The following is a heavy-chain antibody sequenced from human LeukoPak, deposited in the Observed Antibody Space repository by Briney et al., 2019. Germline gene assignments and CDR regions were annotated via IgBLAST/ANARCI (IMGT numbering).Heavy chain of an antibody. CDR3: ARGSVVGYDSSGYHPDDAFDI. D-gene: IGHD3-22*01. J-gene: IGHJ3*02. CDR2: ISAYNGNT. Sequence: ASVKVSCKASGYTFTSYGISWVRQAPGQGLEWMGWISAYNGNTNYAQKLQGRVTMTTDTSTSTAYMELSSLRSEDTAVYYCARGSVVGYDSSGYHPDDAFDIWGQGTMVTVSS. V-gene: IGHV1-18*01. CDR1: GYTFTSYG.